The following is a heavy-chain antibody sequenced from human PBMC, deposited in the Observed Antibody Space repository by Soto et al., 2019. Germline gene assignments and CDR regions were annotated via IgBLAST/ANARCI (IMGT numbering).Heavy chain of an antibody. J-gene: IGHJ4*02. Sequence: GGSLRLSCAASGFTFSSYSMHWVRQAPGKGLEWVSSITDRSSYIYYADSVRGRFTITRDNAKNSLYLQMSSLRAEDTAVYFCARDELYCSGASGYSVGFDYWGQGTPVPVCS. D-gene: IGHD2-15*01. CDR2: ITDRSSYI. CDR1: GFTFSSYS. CDR3: ARDELYCSGASGYSVGFDY. V-gene: IGHV3-21*01.